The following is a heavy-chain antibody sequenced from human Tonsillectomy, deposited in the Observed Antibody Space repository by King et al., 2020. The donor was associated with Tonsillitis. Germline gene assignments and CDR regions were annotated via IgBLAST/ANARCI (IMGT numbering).Heavy chain of an antibody. D-gene: IGHD3-22*01. J-gene: IGHJ4*02. CDR3: ARTHYYDSSGYYPIDY. CDR2: INPSGGST. Sequence: QLVQSGAEVKKPGASVKVSCKASGYTFTSYYMHWVRQAPGQGLEWMGIINPSGGSTSYAQKFQGRVTTTRDTSTSTVYMELSSLRSEDTAVYYCARTHYYDSSGYYPIDYWGQGTLVTVSS. V-gene: IGHV1-46*01. CDR1: GYTFTSYY.